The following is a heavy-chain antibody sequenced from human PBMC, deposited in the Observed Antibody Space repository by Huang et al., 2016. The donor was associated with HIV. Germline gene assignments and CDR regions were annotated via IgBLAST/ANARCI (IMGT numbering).Heavy chain of an antibody. CDR3: AKGGSAAAVLDF. CDR2: IAYEAKTK. V-gene: IGHV3-30*18. CDR1: GFTFSSYG. J-gene: IGHJ4*02. D-gene: IGHD6-13*01. Sequence: QVQLVESGGGVVQPGRSLRISCAASGFTFSSYGMHWVRQAPGKGLDWVAVIAYEAKTKYYADSVKVRFSISRDNSKTTVYLQLNSLRLEDTAVYYCAKGGSAAAVLDFWGQGTLVTVSS.